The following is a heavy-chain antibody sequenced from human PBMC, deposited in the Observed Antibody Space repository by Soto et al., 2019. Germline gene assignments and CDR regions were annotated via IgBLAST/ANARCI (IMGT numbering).Heavy chain of an antibody. CDR2: IVPSCSTT. V-gene: IGHV1-69*13. D-gene: IGHD1-1*01. J-gene: IGHJ4*02. Sequence: VSSVKVSCKASLGTFRNYPIPWLRQAAGKGLEWVGAIVPSCSTTNYAQNFQRRVTLTADESASTAYMELSSLASADTALYCCARPRTVATTKGYDFWGQGTQVTVSS. CDR1: LGTFRNYP. CDR3: ARPRTVATTKGYDF.